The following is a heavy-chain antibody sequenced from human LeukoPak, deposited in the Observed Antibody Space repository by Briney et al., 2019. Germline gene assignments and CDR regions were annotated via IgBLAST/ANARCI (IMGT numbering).Heavy chain of an antibody. J-gene: IGHJ4*02. Sequence: GGCLRLSCVASGFTFSSYAMNWVRQAPGKGLEWVSAISGGGGSIYYAASVKGRFTISRDDSKNTLYLQMNSLRAEDTALYYCARGFSSSWYLPWDYWGQGTLVTVSS. CDR2: ISGGGGSI. CDR1: GFTFSSYA. V-gene: IGHV3-23*01. CDR3: ARGFSSSWYLPWDY. D-gene: IGHD6-13*01.